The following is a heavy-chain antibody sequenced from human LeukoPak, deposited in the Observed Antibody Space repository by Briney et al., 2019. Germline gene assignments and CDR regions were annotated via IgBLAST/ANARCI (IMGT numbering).Heavy chain of an antibody. CDR1: GGSISSSNW. CDR3: ARGRRGYCSGGSCYSIESRFDY. D-gene: IGHD2-15*01. J-gene: IGHJ4*02. Sequence: SETLSLTCTVSGGSISSSNWWSWVRQPPGKGLEWIGEIYHSGSTNYNPSLKSRVTISVDTSKNQFSLKLSSVTAADTAVYYCARGRRGYCSGGSCYSIESRFDYWGQGTLVTVSS. CDR2: IYHSGST. V-gene: IGHV4-4*02.